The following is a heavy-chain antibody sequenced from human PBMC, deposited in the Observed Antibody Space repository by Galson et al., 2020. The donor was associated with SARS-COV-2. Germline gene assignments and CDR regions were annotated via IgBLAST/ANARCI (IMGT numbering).Heavy chain of an antibody. Sequence: ASVKVSCKASGYTFTGYYMHWVRQAPGQGLEWMGWINPNSGGTNYAQKFQGRVTMTRDTSISTAYMELSRLRSDDTAVYYCARFGAVVSYYYYGMDVWGQGTTVTVSS. CDR2: INPNSGGT. J-gene: IGHJ6*02. CDR3: ARFGAVVSYYYYGMDV. V-gene: IGHV1-2*02. D-gene: IGHD2-15*01. CDR1: GYTFTGYY.